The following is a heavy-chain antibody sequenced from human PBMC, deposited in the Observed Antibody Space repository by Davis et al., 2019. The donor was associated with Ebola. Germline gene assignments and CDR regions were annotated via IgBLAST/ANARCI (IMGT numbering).Heavy chain of an antibody. CDR3: AKDLVVVVAATFDH. Sequence: PGGSLRLSCAASGFTFSSYAMNWVRQVPGKGLEWVSGISGRTGSAHYADSVKGRFTISRDDSNNTLYLQMNSLRVEDTAVYYCAKDLVVVVAATFDHWGQGTLVTVSS. D-gene: IGHD2-15*01. CDR1: GFTFSSYA. J-gene: IGHJ4*02. V-gene: IGHV3-23*01. CDR2: ISGRTGSA.